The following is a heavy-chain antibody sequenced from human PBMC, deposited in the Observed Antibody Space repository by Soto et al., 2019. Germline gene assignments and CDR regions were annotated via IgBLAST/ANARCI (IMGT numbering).Heavy chain of an antibody. V-gene: IGHV1-69*12. CDR3: ARKSRYCSGGSCYFLPGIDY. CDR2: IIPIFGTA. Sequence: QVQLVQSGAEVKKPGSSVKVSCKASGGTFSSYAISWVRQAPGQGLEWMGGIIPIFGTANYAQKFQGRVTLTADESTSTAYMELSSLRSEDTAVYYCARKSRYCSGGSCYFLPGIDYWGQGTLVTVSS. CDR1: GGTFSSYA. J-gene: IGHJ4*02. D-gene: IGHD2-15*01.